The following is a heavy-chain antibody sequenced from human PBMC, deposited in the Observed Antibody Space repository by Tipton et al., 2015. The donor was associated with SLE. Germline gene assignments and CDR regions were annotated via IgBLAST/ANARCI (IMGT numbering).Heavy chain of an antibody. V-gene: IGHV3-11*01. Sequence: GSLRLSCAASGFTVSSNYMSWVRLAPGKGLEWVSFISSRGDTIYYADSVKGRFTISRDNAKNSLYLQMNSLRAEDTALYYCAKAGSWGGVYYYYMDVWGKGTTVTVSS. J-gene: IGHJ6*03. CDR3: AKAGSWGGVYYYYMDV. CDR1: GFTVSSNY. D-gene: IGHD3-10*01. CDR2: ISSRGDTI.